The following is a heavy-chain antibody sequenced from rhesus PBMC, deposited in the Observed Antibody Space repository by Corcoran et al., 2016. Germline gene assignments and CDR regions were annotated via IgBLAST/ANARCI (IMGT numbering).Heavy chain of an antibody. CDR1: GFSLTTIGMG. J-gene: IGHJ4*01. D-gene: IGHD5-42*01. V-gene: IGHV2-174*01. CDR2: IYWDDDK. Sequence: QVTLKESGPALVKPTQTLTLTCTFSGFSLTTIGMGVGCIRQPPGKALEWLALIYWDDDKRDSTSLNTRLTISKDTSKNQVVLTRTNMDPGDTATDYCVRPGYSGDFDYWGQGVLVTVSS. CDR3: VRPGYSGDFDY.